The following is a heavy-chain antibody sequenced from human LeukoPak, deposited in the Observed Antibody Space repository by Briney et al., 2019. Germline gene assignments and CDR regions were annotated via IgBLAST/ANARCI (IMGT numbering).Heavy chain of an antibody. CDR3: VRQGDAFDV. CDR2: VYYRGSS. Sequence: SETLSLTCTVSGGSISTSSYYWGWIRQPPGKGLEWIGSVYYRGSSYSNPSLKSRVTISVDTSKNQFSLKMSSVTAADTAVYYCVRQGDAFDVWGRGTMVTVSS. J-gene: IGHJ3*01. V-gene: IGHV4-39*01. CDR1: GGSISTSSYY.